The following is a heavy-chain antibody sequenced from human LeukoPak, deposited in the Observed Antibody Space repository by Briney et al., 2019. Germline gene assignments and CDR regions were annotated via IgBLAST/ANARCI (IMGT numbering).Heavy chain of an antibody. CDR2: IWYDGSNK. V-gene: IGHV3-33*01. J-gene: IGHJ4*02. CDR3: ARSVTTVTHFDY. D-gene: IGHD4-17*01. CDR1: GYTFSSYA. Sequence: SCKASGYTFSSYAMSWVRQAPGKGLEWVAVIWYDGSNKYYADSVKGRFTISRDNSKNTLYLQMNSLRAEDTAVYYCARSVTTVTHFDYWGQGTLVTVSS.